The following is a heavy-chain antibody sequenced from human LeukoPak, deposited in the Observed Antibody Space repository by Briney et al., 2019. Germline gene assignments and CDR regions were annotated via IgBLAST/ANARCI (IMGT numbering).Heavy chain of an antibody. Sequence: HPGGSLRLSCGASGFTFSSYGMHWVRQAPGKGLEWVAVISYDGSNKFYADSVKGRFTISRDNSKNTLYLQMNSLRAEDTAVYYCAKEFPGIAAAGFDYWGQGTLVTVSS. CDR2: ISYDGSNK. CDR1: GFTFSSYG. CDR3: AKEFPGIAAAGFDY. V-gene: IGHV3-30*18. J-gene: IGHJ4*02. D-gene: IGHD6-13*01.